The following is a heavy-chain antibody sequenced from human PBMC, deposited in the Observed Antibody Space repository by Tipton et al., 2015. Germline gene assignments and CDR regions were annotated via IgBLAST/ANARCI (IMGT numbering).Heavy chain of an antibody. CDR1: GFTFSSYG. J-gene: IGHJ4*02. V-gene: IGHV3-33*01. D-gene: IGHD4-23*01. CDR2: IWYDGSNK. CDR3: ARARGRHGGLFDS. Sequence: QLVQSGGGVVQPGRSLRLPCAASGFTFSSYGMHWVRQAPGKGLEWVSAIWYDGSNKYYADSVKGRFTISRDNSKNTLYLQMNSLRTEGTAVYYCARARGRHGGLFDSWGQGTLVTVSS.